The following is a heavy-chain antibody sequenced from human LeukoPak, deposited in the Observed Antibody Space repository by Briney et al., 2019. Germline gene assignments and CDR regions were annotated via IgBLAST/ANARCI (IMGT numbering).Heavy chain of an antibody. V-gene: IGHV4-4*02. Sequence: SETLSLTCAVSGGSISSSNWWSWIRQPPGKGLEWIGEIYHSGSTNYNPSLKSRVTISVDKSKTQFSLKLSSVTAADTAVYYCARGPLVTARPTPLDYWGQGTLVTVSS. D-gene: IGHD2-21*02. CDR1: GGSISSSNW. CDR2: IYHSGST. CDR3: ARGPLVTARPTPLDY. J-gene: IGHJ4*02.